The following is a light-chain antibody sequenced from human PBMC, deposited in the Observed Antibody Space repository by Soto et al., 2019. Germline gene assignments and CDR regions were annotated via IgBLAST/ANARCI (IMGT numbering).Light chain of an antibody. J-gene: IGLJ3*02. Sequence: QSVLTQPPSASGTPGQRVTISCSGSSSNIGSNTVNWYQQLPGTAPKLLIYSSNQRPSGVPDRFSGSKSGTSASLAISGLQSEDEAYYYCAALDDSLNGPEFGGGTKLTVL. CDR3: AALDDSLNGPE. CDR1: SSNIGSNT. V-gene: IGLV1-44*01. CDR2: SSN.